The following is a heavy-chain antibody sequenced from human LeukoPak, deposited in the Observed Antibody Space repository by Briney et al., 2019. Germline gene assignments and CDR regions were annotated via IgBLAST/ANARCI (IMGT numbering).Heavy chain of an antibody. CDR3: ARDSTPYGHLGY. Sequence: GGSLRLSCAASGFIFSNYEMNWVRQAPGKGLEWVSYISRSGNTMYNAESVKGRFTISRDNAKNSLYLQMNSLKAEDTAIYYCARDSTPYGHLGYWGQGTLVTVSS. V-gene: IGHV3-48*03. CDR2: ISRSGNTM. J-gene: IGHJ4*02. CDR1: GFIFSNYE. D-gene: IGHD4-17*01.